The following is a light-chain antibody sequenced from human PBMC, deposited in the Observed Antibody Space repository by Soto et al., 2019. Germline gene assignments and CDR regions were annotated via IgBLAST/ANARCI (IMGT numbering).Light chain of an antibody. Sequence: ENVLTQSPGTLSLSPGERATLSCRASQSVIGNYLAWYQQEPGQVPRLLIYGASTRAAGVPDRFSGSGSGTDFTLTITRLEPEVFAVYYCQQYGRSPLLYTFGQGTRLGVK. V-gene: IGKV3-20*01. CDR2: GAS. CDR3: QQYGRSPLLYT. CDR1: QSVIGNY. J-gene: IGKJ2*01.